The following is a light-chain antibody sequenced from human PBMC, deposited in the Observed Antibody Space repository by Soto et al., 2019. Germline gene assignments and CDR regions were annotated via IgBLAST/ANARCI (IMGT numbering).Light chain of an antibody. Sequence: EIVMTQSPATLSVSPGERATLSCRASQSVSSYLAWYQQKPGQAPRLLSYDASNRATGIPARFSGSGSGTDFTLTISSLEPEDFAVYYCQQRSNWPLITFGQGTRLEIK. J-gene: IGKJ5*01. CDR1: QSVSSY. CDR3: QQRSNWPLIT. V-gene: IGKV3-11*01. CDR2: DAS.